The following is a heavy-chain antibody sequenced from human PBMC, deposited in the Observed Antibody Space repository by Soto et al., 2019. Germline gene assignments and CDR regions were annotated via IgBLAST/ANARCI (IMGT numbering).Heavy chain of an antibody. J-gene: IGHJ6*02. CDR2: INPNSGGK. D-gene: IGHD3-22*01. CDR1: GYTFTGYY. Sequence: QVQLVQSGAEVKKPGASVKVSCKASGYTFTGYYMHWVRQAPGQGLEWMGWINPNSGGKNHAQKFQGRVTLTRDPSNSTASLELRRLRSDDTAVYYCASDLYYDSRGYSGRGLYGMDVWGQGTTVTVSS. V-gene: IGHV1-2*02. CDR3: ASDLYYDSRGYSGRGLYGMDV.